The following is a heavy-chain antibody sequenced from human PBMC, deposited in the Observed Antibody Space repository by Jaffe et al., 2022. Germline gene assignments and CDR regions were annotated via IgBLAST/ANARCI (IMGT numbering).Heavy chain of an antibody. CDR1: GFTFSSYA. J-gene: IGHJ4*02. CDR3: ANNRRGGTTVSTYYFDY. Sequence: EVQLLESGGGLVQPGGSLRLSCAASGFTFSSYAMSWVRQAPGKGLEWVSAISGSGGSTYYADSVKGRFTISRDNSKNTLYLQMNSLRAEDTAVYYCANNRRGGTTVSTYYFDYWGQGTLVTVSS. V-gene: IGHV3-23*01. D-gene: IGHD4-4*01. CDR2: ISGSGGST.